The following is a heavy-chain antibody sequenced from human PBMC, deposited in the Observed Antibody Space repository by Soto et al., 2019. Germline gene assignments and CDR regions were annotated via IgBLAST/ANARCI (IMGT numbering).Heavy chain of an antibody. CDR2: ISAYNGNT. D-gene: IGHD3-10*01. V-gene: IGHV1-18*01. Sequence: ASVKVSCKASGYTFTSYGISWVRQTPGQGLEWMGWISAYNGNTNYAQKLQGRVTMTTDTSTSTAYMELRSLRSDDTAVYYCARDAPLWCGELRIYYYGMDVWGQGTTVTVSS. J-gene: IGHJ6*02. CDR1: GYTFTSYG. CDR3: ARDAPLWCGELRIYYYGMDV.